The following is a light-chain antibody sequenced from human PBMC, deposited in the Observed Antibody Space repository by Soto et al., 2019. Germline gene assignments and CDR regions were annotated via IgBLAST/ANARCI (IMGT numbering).Light chain of an antibody. V-gene: IGLV2-8*01. CDR1: RSDVGGYNY. CDR3: SSSAGSNSVRVV. J-gene: IGLJ2*01. CDR2: EVT. Sequence: QSVLTQPPSASGSPGQSVTISCTGTRSDVGGYNYVSWYQQHPGKAPKLMIYEVTKRPSGVPDRFSGSKSGNTASLTVSGLQAEDEADYYCSSSAGSNSVRVVFGGGTKLTVL.